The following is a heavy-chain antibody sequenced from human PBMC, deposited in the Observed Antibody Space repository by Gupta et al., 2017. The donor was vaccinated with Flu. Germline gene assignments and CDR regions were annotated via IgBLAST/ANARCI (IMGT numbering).Heavy chain of an antibody. CDR3: ARKRGWQQFDY. CDR2: IGTDGSGK. J-gene: IGHJ4*02. Sequence: EVQLVESGGGLVQTGGSLRLSCAASGFKFSSYWMDWVRQAPGKGLEWVANIGTDGSGKNEADFVKGRFTISRDNAKDSLYLQMNSLRADDTALYYGARKRGWQQFDYWCQGALVTVSS. CDR1: GFKFSSYW. V-gene: IGHV3-7*01. D-gene: IGHD3-10*01.